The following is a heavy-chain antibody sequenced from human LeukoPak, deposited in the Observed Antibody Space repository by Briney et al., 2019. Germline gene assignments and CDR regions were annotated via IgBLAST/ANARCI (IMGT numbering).Heavy chain of an antibody. D-gene: IGHD2-15*01. CDR3: ARGSSFDGYCSAGACDAGYYDS. V-gene: IGHV4-34*01. J-gene: IGHJ4*02. Sequence: SGTLSLTCAVYGESFSAYFWNWIRQAPGKPLEYIGEINDRGSSHYNPSLKTRVTLSADTTKNHSSLKSTSVTAADTAVYFCARGSSFDGYCSAGACDAGYYDSWSQGTPVTVSS. CDR2: INDRGSS. CDR1: GESFSAYF.